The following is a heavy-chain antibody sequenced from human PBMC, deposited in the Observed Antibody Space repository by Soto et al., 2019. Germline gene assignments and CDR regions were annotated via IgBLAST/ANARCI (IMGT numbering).Heavy chain of an antibody. V-gene: IGHV5-51*01. CDR2: IYPNKSKT. CDR1: GYNFATYW. D-gene: IGHD2-8*02. J-gene: IGHJ5*02. Sequence: RGESLKISCKGSGYNFATYWIAWVRQRPGRGLEYMGTIYPNKSKTIYSPAFQGLVTISADTSLNPAYLQWGSLRASDTATYYCARGFTGSAGRFDPWGQGTVVTVSS. CDR3: ARGFTGSAGRFDP.